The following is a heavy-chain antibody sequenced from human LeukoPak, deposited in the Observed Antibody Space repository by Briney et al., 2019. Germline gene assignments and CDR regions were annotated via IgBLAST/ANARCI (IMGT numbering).Heavy chain of an antibody. J-gene: IGHJ4*02. CDR2: ISYDGSNK. CDR1: GFTFSSYA. V-gene: IGHV3-30-3*01. CDR3: ARDRHDSSGYPVYYFDY. Sequence: PGGSLRLSCAASGFTFSSYAMHWVRQAPGKGLEWVAVISYDGSNKYYADSVKGRFTISRDNSKNTLYLQMNSLRAEDTAVYYCARDRHDSSGYPVYYFDYWGQGTLVTVSS. D-gene: IGHD3-22*01.